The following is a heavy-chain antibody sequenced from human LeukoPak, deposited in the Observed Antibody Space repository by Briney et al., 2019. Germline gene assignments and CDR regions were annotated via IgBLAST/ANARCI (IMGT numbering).Heavy chain of an antibody. CDR2: IYYSGST. CDR3: ARVGYYYGSGSYYWGNFDY. V-gene: IGHV4-59*01. D-gene: IGHD3-10*01. CDR1: GGSFSGYY. Sequence: SETLSLTCAVYGGSFSGYYWSWIRQPPGKGLEWIGYIYYSGSTNYNPSLKSRVTISVDTSKNQFSLKLSSVTAADTAVYYCARVGYYYGSGSYYWGNFDYWGQGTLVTVSS. J-gene: IGHJ4*02.